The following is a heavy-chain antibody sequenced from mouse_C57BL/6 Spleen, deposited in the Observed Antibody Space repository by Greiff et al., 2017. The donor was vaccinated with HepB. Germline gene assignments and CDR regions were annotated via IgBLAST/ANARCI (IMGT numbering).Heavy chain of an antibody. J-gene: IGHJ4*01. V-gene: IGHV2-6-1*01. Sequence: VQLVESGPGLVAPSQSLSITCTVSGFSLTSYGVHWVRQPPGKGLAWLVVIWSDGSTTYNSALKSRLSISKDNSKSQVFLKMNSLQTDDTAMYYCARQVYYDYDGYYAMDYWGQGTSVTVSS. CDR2: IWSDGST. CDR3: ARQVYYDYDGYYAMDY. D-gene: IGHD2-4*01. CDR1: GFSLTSYG.